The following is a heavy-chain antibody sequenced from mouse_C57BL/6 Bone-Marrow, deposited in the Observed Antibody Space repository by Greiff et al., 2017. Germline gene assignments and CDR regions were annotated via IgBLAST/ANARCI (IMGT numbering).Heavy chain of an antibody. CDR1: GYTFTNYW. CDR3: ASYGNYGFFFDY. J-gene: IGHJ2*01. Sequence: VHLVESGAELVRPGTSVKMSCKASGYTFTNYWIGWAKQRPGHGLEWIGDIYPGGGYTNYNEKFKGKATLTADKSSSTAYMQFSSLTSEDSAIYYCASYGNYGFFFDYWGQGTTLTVSS. CDR2: IYPGGGYT. V-gene: IGHV1-63*01. D-gene: IGHD2-1*01.